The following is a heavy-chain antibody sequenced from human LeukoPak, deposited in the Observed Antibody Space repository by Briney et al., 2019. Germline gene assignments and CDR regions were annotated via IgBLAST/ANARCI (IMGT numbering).Heavy chain of an antibody. J-gene: IGHJ6*03. CDR3: ARTRPQDYGTSYMGV. CDR2: IFHSGTT. D-gene: IGHD4-17*01. CDR1: GDSISSDY. V-gene: IGHV4-59*08. Sequence: SDSLSLTCNVSGDSISSDYWSWIRQTPGKGLEWIGFIFHSGTTDYNPSLQSRATISIDTSRKSFSLKLLSVTAADTAVYYCARTRPQDYGTSYMGVWGTGATVTVSS.